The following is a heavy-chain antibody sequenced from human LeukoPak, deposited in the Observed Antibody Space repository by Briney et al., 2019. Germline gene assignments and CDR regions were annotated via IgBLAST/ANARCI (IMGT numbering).Heavy chain of an antibody. CDR1: GGTFSSYA. D-gene: IGHD1-26*01. V-gene: IGHV7-4-1*02. CDR3: ARVGKYSGSYPDY. J-gene: IGHJ4*02. Sequence: ASVKVSCKASGGTFSSYAISWVRQAPGQGLEWLGWIDTKTGNPTYAQGFTGRFVLSLDTSVSTAYLQISSLKAEDTAVYYCARVGKYSGSYPDYWGQGTLVTVSS. CDR2: IDTKTGNP.